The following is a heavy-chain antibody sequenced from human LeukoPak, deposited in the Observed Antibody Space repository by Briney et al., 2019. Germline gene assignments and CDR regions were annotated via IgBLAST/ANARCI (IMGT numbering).Heavy chain of an antibody. V-gene: IGHV3-74*01. CDR1: GFTFSNNW. CDR3: VRGYYDSSGYYYLFDY. D-gene: IGHD3-22*01. CDR2: INSDGSST. J-gene: IGHJ4*02. Sequence: GSLRLSCAASGFTFSNNWMHWVPQAPGKALVWVSRINSDGSSTRYADSVKGRHTISRDNAKNTLYLQMNSLRAEDTAVYYCVRGYYDSSGYYYLFDYWGQGTLVTVSS.